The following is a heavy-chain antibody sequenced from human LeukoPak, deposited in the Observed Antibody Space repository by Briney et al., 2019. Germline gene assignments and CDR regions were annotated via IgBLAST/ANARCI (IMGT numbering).Heavy chain of an antibody. V-gene: IGHV4-34*01. Sequence: SETLSPTCAVYGGSFSGYYWSWIRQPPGKGLEWIGEINHSGSTNYNPSLKSRVTISVDTSKNQFSLKLSSVTAADTAVYYCARDRAYYYGMDVWGQGTTVTVSS. CDR3: ARDRAYYYGMDV. CDR2: INHSGST. J-gene: IGHJ6*02. CDR1: GGSFSGYY. D-gene: IGHD3-10*01.